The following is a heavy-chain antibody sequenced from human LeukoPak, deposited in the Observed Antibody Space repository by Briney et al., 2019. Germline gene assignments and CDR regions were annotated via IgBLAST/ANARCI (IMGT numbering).Heavy chain of an antibody. Sequence: ASVKVSCKASGYTFTSYGISWVRQAPGQGLEWMGWINPNSGGTNYAQKFQGRVTMTRDTSISTAYMELSRLRSDDTAVYYCARHIPGYCTNGVCYTGDWFDPWGQGTLVTVSS. CDR1: GYTFTSYG. CDR2: INPNSGGT. CDR3: ARHIPGYCTNGVCYTGDWFDP. D-gene: IGHD2-8*01. J-gene: IGHJ5*02. V-gene: IGHV1-2*02.